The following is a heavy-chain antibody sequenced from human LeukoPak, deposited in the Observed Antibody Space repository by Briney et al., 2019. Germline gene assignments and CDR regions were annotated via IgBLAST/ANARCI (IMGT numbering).Heavy chain of an antibody. CDR1: GCTFSRYA. CDR2: ISGSGGST. CDR3: AKSPGPYGDYVAFDY. D-gene: IGHD4-17*01. J-gene: IGHJ4*02. V-gene: IGHV3-23*01. Sequence: PGASLRLSCAASGCTFSRYAMSWVRQAPGKGLEWVSAISGSGGSTYYADSVKGRFTISRDNSKNTLYLQMNSLRAEDTAVYYCAKSPGPYGDYVAFDYWGQGTLVTVSS.